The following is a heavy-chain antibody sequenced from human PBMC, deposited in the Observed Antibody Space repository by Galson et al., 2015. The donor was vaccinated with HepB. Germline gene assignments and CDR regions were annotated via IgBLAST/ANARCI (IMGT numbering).Heavy chain of an antibody. CDR2: IIPIFGTA. V-gene: IGHV1-69*13. CDR1: GGTFSSYA. J-gene: IGHJ2*01. D-gene: IGHD6-13*01. CDR3: ASNIRGIAAAGSYWYFDL. Sequence: SVTVSCKASGGTFSSYAISWVRQAPGQGLEWMGGIIPIFGTANYAQKFQGRVTITADESTSTAYMELSSLRSEDTAVYYCASNIRGIAAAGSYWYFDLWGRGTLVTVSS.